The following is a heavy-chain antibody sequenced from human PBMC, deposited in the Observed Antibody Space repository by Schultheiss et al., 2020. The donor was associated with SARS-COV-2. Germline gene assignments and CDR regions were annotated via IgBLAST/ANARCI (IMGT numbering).Heavy chain of an antibody. V-gene: IGHV3-11*05. CDR1: GFTFSDYY. D-gene: IGHD6-13*01. J-gene: IGHJ6*02. Sequence: GESLKISCAASGFTFSDYYMSWIRQAPGKGLEWVSDISSRNGYTNYADSVKGRFTISRDNSKNTLYLQMNSLRAEDTAVYYCTTDHAPPAAGLYYYYGMDVWGQGTTVTVSS. CDR2: ISSRNGYT. CDR3: TTDHAPPAAGLYYYYGMDV.